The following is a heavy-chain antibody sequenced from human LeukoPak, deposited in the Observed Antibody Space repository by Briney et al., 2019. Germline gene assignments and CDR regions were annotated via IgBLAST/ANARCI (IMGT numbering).Heavy chain of an antibody. V-gene: IGHV1-2*02. D-gene: IGHD3-16*01. Sequence: ASVKVSCKASGYTFTDYYIHWVRQVPGQGLAWMGWINPKSGGTKYTLRFQGTVTMTRDTSISTAYMELSRLTADDTAVYYCARTPGTTFGFSDYWGQGTLVTVSS. CDR2: INPKSGGT. J-gene: IGHJ4*02. CDR1: GYTFTDYY. CDR3: ARTPGTTFGFSDY.